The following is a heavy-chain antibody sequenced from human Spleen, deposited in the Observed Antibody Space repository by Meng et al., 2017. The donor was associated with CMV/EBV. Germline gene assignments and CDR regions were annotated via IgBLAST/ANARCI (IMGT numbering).Heavy chain of an antibody. J-gene: IGHJ4*02. CDR1: GYTFTGYY. V-gene: IGHV1-2*02. Sequence: ASVKVSCKASGYTFTGYYMHWVRQAPGHGLEWMGWINPNNGDTYSAQRFQGRLTMTSDTSISTAYMELRRLTSDDTAAYYCSRKIGAGGYDDYWGQGTLVTVSS. CDR3: SRKIGAGGYDDY. CDR2: INPNNGDT. D-gene: IGHD5-12*01.